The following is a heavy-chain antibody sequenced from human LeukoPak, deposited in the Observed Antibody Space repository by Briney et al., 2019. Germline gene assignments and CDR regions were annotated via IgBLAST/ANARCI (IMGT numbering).Heavy chain of an antibody. D-gene: IGHD4-23*01. CDR3: ARDEDYGGNSFSNWFDP. V-gene: IGHV1-18*01. Sequence: ASVKVSCKASGYTFSNYGISWVRQAPGQGLEWVGWIRGDNGNTNYAQKFQGRVTITADKSTSTAYMELSSLRSEDTAVYYCARDEDYGGNSFSNWFDPWGQGTLVTVSS. J-gene: IGHJ5*02. CDR1: GYTFSNYG. CDR2: IRGDNGNT.